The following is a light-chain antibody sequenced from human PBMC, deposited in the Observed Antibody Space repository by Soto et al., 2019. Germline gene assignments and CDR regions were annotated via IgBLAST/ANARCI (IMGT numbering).Light chain of an antibody. CDR3: QSYDSSLSGFYV. Sequence: QSVLTQPPSVSGAPGQRVTISCTGSSSNIGAGYDVHWYQQLPGTAPKLLIYGNSNRPSGVPDRFSGSKSGTSASLAITGLQAEAEAVYYCQSYDSSLSGFYVFGTGTKLTVL. CDR1: SSNIGAGYD. V-gene: IGLV1-40*01. J-gene: IGLJ1*01. CDR2: GNS.